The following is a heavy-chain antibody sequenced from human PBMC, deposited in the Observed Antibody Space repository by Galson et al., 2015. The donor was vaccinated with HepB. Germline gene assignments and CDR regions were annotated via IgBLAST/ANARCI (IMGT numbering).Heavy chain of an antibody. J-gene: IGHJ4*02. CDR2: ISSGSSYI. Sequence: SLRLSCAASGFTFSSYTMHWVRQAPGKGLEWVSSISSGSSYIYYADSVKGRFTISRDNSKNSLYLQMNSLRAEDTAVYYCARASQQQQVVGYDLDYWGQGTLVTVSS. CDR1: GFTFSSYT. V-gene: IGHV3-21*01. D-gene: IGHD6-13*01. CDR3: ARASQQQQVVGYDLDY.